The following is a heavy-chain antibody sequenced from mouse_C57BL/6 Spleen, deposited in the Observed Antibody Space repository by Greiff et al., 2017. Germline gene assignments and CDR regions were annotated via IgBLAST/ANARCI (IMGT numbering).Heavy chain of an antibody. Sequence: VKLQQPGAELVKPGASVKLSCKASGYTFTSYWMHWVKQRPGQGLEWIGMIHPNSGSTNYNEKFKSKATLTVDKSSSTAYMQLSSLTSEDSAVYYCARGGDWDYFDYWGQGTTLTVSS. D-gene: IGHD4-1*01. V-gene: IGHV1-64*01. J-gene: IGHJ2*01. CDR3: ARGGDWDYFDY. CDR1: GYTFTSYW. CDR2: IHPNSGST.